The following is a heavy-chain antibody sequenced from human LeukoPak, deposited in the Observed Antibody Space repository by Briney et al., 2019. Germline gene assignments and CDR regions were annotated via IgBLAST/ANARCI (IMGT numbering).Heavy chain of an antibody. CDR3: ARLTAVMAAMAPWFDP. CDR2: IYHCGST. Sequence: SETLSLTCAVSGYSISSGYYWGWIRQPPGKGLEWIGCIYHCGSTYYNPSLKSRVTISVDTSKNQCSLKLSSVTAADTAVYYCARLTAVMAAMAPWFDPWGQGTLVTVSS. CDR1: GYSISSGYY. D-gene: IGHD2-2*01. V-gene: IGHV4-38-2*01. J-gene: IGHJ5*02.